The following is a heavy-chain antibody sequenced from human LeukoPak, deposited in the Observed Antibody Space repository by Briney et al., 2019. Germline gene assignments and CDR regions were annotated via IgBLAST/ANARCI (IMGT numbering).Heavy chain of an antibody. J-gene: IGHJ4*02. CDR1: GYTYTSYW. Sequence: VESLKISCKASGYTYTSYWIGWVRQMPGKGLEWMGFIYPGDSDTRYSPSFQGQVTISADKSINTAYLQWGSLKASDTAMYYCARSGYYFDYWGQGTLVTVSS. V-gene: IGHV5-51*01. CDR3: ARSGYYFDY. CDR2: IYPGDSDT. D-gene: IGHD5-12*01.